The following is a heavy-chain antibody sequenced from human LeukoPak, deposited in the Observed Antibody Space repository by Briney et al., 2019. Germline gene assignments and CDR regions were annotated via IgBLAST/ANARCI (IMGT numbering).Heavy chain of an antibody. CDR2: IIPILNIT. CDR1: GGTFSYYT. J-gene: IGHJ6*02. V-gene: IGHV1-69*04. CDR3: ARETHYASDV. Sequence: SVKVSCKASGGTFSYYTFSWVRQAPGQGLEWMGRIIPILNITNYSQMFEGRVTISADKSTSTAFMELSSLRFEDTAVYFCARETHYASDVWGQGTTVIVS.